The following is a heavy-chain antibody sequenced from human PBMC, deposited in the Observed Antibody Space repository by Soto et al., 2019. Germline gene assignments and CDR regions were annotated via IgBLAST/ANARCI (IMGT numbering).Heavy chain of an antibody. CDR2: LNGGTGQT. J-gene: IGHJ6*02. D-gene: IGHD6-6*01. Sequence: ASVKVSCKASGYTFSTYSMHWVRQAPGHSLEWMGWLNGGTGQTRYSQRFQDRVIITRDTSASTGYMELSSLRSEDTAVYYCARGKLVDYYYYGMDVWGQGTTVTVSS. V-gene: IGHV1-3*01. CDR1: GYTFSTYS. CDR3: ARGKLVDYYYYGMDV.